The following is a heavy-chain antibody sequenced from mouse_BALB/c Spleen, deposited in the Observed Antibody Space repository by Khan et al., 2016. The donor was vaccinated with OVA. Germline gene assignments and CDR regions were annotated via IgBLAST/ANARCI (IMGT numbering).Heavy chain of an antibody. D-gene: IGHD2-10*02. V-gene: IGHV3-2*02. J-gene: IGHJ2*01. CDR2: ISYSGNT. CDR1: GYLITSDYA. CDR3: ARVYGGDFDY. Sequence: EVQLQESGPGLVKPSQSLSLTCTVTGYLITSDYAWNWIRQFPGNKLEWMGYISYSGNTKYNPSLKSRISVTRDTSKNQIFLQLNSVTAEDTATYYCARVYGGDFDYWGQGTTLTVSS.